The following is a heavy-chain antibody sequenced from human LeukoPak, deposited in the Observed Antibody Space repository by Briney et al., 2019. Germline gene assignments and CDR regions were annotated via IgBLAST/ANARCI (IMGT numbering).Heavy chain of an antibody. CDR2: INPNSGGT. CDR3: AIAYYYDSSGYYDVYFDY. J-gene: IGHJ4*02. V-gene: IGHV1-2*02. D-gene: IGHD3-22*01. Sequence: ASVKVSCKASGYTFTGYYMHWVRQAPGQGLEWMGWINPNSGGTNYAQKFQGRVTMTRDTSISTAYMELSRLRSDDTAVYYCAIAYYYDSSGYYDVYFDYWGQGTLVTVSS. CDR1: GYTFTGYY.